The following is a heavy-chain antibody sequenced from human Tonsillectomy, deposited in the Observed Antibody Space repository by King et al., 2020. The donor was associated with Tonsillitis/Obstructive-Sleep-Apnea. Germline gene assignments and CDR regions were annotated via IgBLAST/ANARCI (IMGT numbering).Heavy chain of an antibody. CDR3: ARGEAPDCSSTSCYIWFDP. V-gene: IGHV4-34*01. CDR1: GGSFSGYY. Sequence: VQLQQRGAGLLKPSETLSLTCAVYGGSFSGYYWSWIRQPPGKGLEWIGEINHSGITNYNPSLKSRVTISVDTSKNQFSLKLSSVTAADTAVYYCARGEAPDCSSTSCYIWFDPWGQGTLVTVSS. J-gene: IGHJ5*02. CDR2: INHSGIT. D-gene: IGHD2-2*02.